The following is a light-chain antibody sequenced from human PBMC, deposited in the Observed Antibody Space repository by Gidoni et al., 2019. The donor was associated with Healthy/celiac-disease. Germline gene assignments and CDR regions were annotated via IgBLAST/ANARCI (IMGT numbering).Light chain of an antibody. J-gene: IGKJ2*04. V-gene: IGKV1-5*03. CDR2: KAS. CDR1: QSISSW. Sequence: DIQMTQSPSTLSASVGDRVTITCRASQSISSWLAWYQQKPGKAQKLLIYKASSLESGVPSRFSGSGAGTEFTLTISSLQPDDFATYYCQQYNSYLCSFGQGTKLEIK. CDR3: QQYNSYLCS.